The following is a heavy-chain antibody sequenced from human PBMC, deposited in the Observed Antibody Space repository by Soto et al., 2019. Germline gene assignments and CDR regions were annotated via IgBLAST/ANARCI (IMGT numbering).Heavy chain of an antibody. CDR1: GFTFSNYW. V-gene: IGHV3-7*03. D-gene: IGHD2-2*01. J-gene: IGHJ4*02. CDR3: ARGPQYYCSSSSCSFDS. Sequence: GSLRLSCAASGFTFSNYWMSCVRQAPGKGLERVANIQQDGSEKYYVDSVNGRFTISRDNAKTSLYLQMHSLRVEDTAVYYCARGPQYYCSSSSCSFDSWGQGTLVTVS. CDR2: IQQDGSEK.